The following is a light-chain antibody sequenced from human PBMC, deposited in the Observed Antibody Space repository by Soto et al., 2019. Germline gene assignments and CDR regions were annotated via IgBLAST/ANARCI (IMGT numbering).Light chain of an antibody. CDR1: QGIKNW. J-gene: IGKJ1*01. V-gene: IGKV1-12*01. CDR2: TGS. CDR3: QQYDKYAWT. Sequence: DIQMTQSPSYVSASVGDRVTITCRASQGIKNWLAWYQQKPGKAPNLLIYTGSSLQSGVPSRFSGSGSGTDFTLTINSLQPDDFATYYCQQYDKYAWTFGQGTKVDIK.